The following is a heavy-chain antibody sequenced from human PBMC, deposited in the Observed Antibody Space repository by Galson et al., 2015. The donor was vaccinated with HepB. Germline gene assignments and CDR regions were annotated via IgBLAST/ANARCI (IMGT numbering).Heavy chain of an antibody. CDR1: GDSVASNSAV. V-gene: IGHV6-1*01. J-gene: IGHJ6*02. CDR2: TYFRSKWHN. Sequence: CAISGDSVASNSAVWNWIRQSPSRGLEWLGRTYFRSKWHNDYGISVKSRISINADTSQNQFSLHLSSVTPEDTAVHYCAYGSDVWGQGTTVIVSS. CDR3: AYGSDV.